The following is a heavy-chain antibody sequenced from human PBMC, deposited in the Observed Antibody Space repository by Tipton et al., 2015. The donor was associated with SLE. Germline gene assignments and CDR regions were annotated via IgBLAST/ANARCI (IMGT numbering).Heavy chain of an antibody. V-gene: IGHV1-18*01. CDR1: GYTFIHKG. J-gene: IGHJ4*02. CDR3: ARVVVGAFDY. Sequence: QLVQSGVEVKKPGASVKVSCKASGYTFIHKGISWVRQAPGQGLEFMGWISVYNGYTNYAQKFQGRVTLTTDTSTSTAYMELRSLRSDDTSVYYCARVVVGAFDYWGQVTLVTVSS. CDR2: ISVYNGYT. D-gene: IGHD2-15*01.